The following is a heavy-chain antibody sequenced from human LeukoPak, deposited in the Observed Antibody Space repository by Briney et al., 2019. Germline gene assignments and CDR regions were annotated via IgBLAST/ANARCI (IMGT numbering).Heavy chain of an antibody. J-gene: IGHJ5*02. Sequence: SETLSLTCTVSGYSISSGYYWGWIRQPPGKGLEWIGSIYHSGSTYYNPSLKSRVTISVDTSKNQFSLKLSSVTAADTAVYYRARGFPIFGVVTSPNWFDPWGQGTLVTVSS. CDR2: IYHSGST. V-gene: IGHV4-38-2*02. D-gene: IGHD3-3*01. CDR1: GYSISSGYY. CDR3: ARGFPIFGVVTSPNWFDP.